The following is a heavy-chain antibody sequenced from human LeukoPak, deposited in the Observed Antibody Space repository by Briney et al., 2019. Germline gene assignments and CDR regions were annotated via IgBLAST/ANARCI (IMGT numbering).Heavy chain of an antibody. CDR3: ARRLIAATATSAFDI. CDR2: ITGSSSTL. CDR1: GFTFSSYW. J-gene: IGHJ3*02. V-gene: IGHV3-48*04. D-gene: IGHD6-13*01. Sequence: GGSLRLSCAASGFTFSSYWMHWVRQAPGKGLEWISYITGSSSTLYYADSVKGRFTISRDNAKNSLYLQMNSLRAEDTAVYYCARRLIAATATSAFDIWGQETMVTVSS.